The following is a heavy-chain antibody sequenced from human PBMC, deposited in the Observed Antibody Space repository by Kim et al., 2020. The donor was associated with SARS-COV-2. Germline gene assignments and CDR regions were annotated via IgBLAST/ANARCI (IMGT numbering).Heavy chain of an antibody. J-gene: IGHJ4*02. D-gene: IGHD6-13*01. Sequence: YNPSLKSRVTISVDTSKNQFSLKLSSVTAADTAVYYCARLVAAAGWGLDYWGQGTLVTVSS. CDR3: ARLVAAAGWGLDY. V-gene: IGHV4-39*01.